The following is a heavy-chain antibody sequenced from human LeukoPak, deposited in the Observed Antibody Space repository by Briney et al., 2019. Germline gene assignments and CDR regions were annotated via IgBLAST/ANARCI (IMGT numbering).Heavy chain of an antibody. CDR1: GGTFSSYA. CDR3: ATKDSSSWYTTFDY. CDR2: NIPIFGTA. J-gene: IGHJ4*02. Sequence: ASVKVSCKASGGTFSSYAISWVRQAPGQGLEWMGGNIPIFGTANYAQKFQGRVTITTDESTSTAYMELSSLRSEDTAVYYCATKDSSSWYTTFDYWGQGTLVTVSS. D-gene: IGHD6-13*01. V-gene: IGHV1-69*05.